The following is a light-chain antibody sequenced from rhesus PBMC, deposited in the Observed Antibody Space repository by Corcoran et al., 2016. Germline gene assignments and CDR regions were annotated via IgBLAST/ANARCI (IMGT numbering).Light chain of an antibody. J-gene: IGKJ2*01. CDR3: QHGYGIPYS. V-gene: IGKV1S17*01. CDR2: AAA. CDR1: QGISNN. Sequence: DIQMTQSPSSLSASVGDRVTITCPASQGISNNLAWYQQKPGKVQKLLIYAAATLQSGVPSRFRGSGSGTDFTLTISSLQPEDFATYYCQHGYGIPYSFGQGTKVEIK.